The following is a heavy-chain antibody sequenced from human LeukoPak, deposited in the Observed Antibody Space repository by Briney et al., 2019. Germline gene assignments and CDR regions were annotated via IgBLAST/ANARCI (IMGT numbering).Heavy chain of an antibody. CDR2: INSVGSST. J-gene: IGHJ4*02. V-gene: IGHV3-74*01. CDR3: ASGGITMAYY. CDR1: GFTFSSYW. Sequence: GGSLRLSCAASGFTFSSYWMHWVRQAPGKGLVRVSRINSVGSSTSYADSVKGRFTISRDNAKNTLYLQMNSLRAEDTAVYYCASGGITMAYYWGQGTLVTVSS. D-gene: IGHD3-3*01.